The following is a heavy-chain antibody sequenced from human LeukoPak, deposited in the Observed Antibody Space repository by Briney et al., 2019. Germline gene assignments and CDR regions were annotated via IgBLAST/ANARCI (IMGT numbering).Heavy chain of an antibody. J-gene: IGHJ6*02. V-gene: IGHV1-69*01. CDR3: ARDWDYDPRNYYYYGMDV. Sequence: SVKVSCTASGGTFSSYAISWVRQAPGQGLEWMGGIIPIFGTANYAQKFQGRITITADESTSTAYMELSSLRSEDTAVYYCARDWDYDPRNYYYYGMDVWGQGTTVTVSS. D-gene: IGHD3-3*01. CDR2: IIPIFGTA. CDR1: GGTFSSYA.